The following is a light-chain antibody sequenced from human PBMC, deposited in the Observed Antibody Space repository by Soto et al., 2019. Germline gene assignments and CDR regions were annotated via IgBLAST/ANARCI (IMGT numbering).Light chain of an antibody. J-gene: IGKJ1*01. CDR3: QQYNSYPWT. Sequence: DIQMTQSPSTLSASVGDRVNITCRASQSISSWLAWYQQKPGKAPKLLIYKASSLESGVPSRFSGSGSATEFTLTISSLQPDDFATYYCQQYNSYPWTFGQGTKVEIK. V-gene: IGKV1-5*03. CDR2: KAS. CDR1: QSISSW.